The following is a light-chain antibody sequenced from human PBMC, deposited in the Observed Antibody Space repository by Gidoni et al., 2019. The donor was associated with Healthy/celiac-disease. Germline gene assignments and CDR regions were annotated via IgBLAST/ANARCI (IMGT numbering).Light chain of an antibody. CDR1: QSVSSSY. CDR2: GAS. V-gene: IGKV3-20*01. CDR3: QQYGSSLFT. Sequence: EIVLTQSPGTLSLSPGERATLSCRASQSVSSSYLAWYQQKPGHAPRLLIYGASSRATGIPDRFSGSGSGTDCTLTISRLEPEDFAVYYCQQYGSSLFTFGGGTKVEIK. J-gene: IGKJ4*01.